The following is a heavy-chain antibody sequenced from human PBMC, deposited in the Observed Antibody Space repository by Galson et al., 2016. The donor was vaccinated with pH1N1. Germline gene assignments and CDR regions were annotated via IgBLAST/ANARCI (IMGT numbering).Heavy chain of an antibody. CDR3: ARDLARQHDS. D-gene: IGHD6-13*01. Sequence: SVKVSCKASGHTFTNYYIHWVRQAPGQGLEWLGVIDPKNGGTTYAQKFHGRITLTSDTSTSAASLELSSLKSDDTALYFCARDLARQHDSWGQGTLVTVSS. V-gene: IGHV1-46*01. CDR1: GHTFTNYY. J-gene: IGHJ4*02. CDR2: IDPKNGGT.